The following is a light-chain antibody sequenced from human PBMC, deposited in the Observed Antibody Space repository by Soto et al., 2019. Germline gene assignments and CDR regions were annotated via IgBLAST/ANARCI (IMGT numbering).Light chain of an antibody. CDR3: QQYSVYWT. J-gene: IGKJ1*01. Sequence: DIQMTQSPSTLSASVGDRVTITCRASQRISSWLAWYQQKPGKAPKVLIYDASSWAGGVPSRFTGSGSGTEFTLTINSLQPDDFATYYCQQYSVYWTFGQGTKVDIK. CDR1: QRISSW. CDR2: DAS. V-gene: IGKV1-5*01.